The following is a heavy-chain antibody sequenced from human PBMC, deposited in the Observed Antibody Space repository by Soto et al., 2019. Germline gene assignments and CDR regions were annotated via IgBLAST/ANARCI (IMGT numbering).Heavy chain of an antibody. Sequence: ASVKVSCQASGYTFTGYYMHWVRQAPGQGLEWMGWINPNSGGTNYAQKFQGWVTMTRDTSISTAYMELSRLRSDDTAVYYCARDIAVDYYYGMDVWGQGTTVTV. J-gene: IGHJ6*02. V-gene: IGHV1-2*04. D-gene: IGHD6-19*01. CDR1: GYTFTGYY. CDR2: INPNSGGT. CDR3: ARDIAVDYYYGMDV.